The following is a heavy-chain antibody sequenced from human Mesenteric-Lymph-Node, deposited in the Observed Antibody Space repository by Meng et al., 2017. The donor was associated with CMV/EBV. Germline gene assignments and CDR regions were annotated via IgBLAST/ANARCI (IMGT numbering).Heavy chain of an antibody. D-gene: IGHD3-10*01. CDR3: ARDSNGSGYMDV. V-gene: IGHV1-46*01. J-gene: IGHJ6*02. Sequence: KASGYRFTRYYIHWVRQAPGQDLEYMGIINPDGGSTSYLDKFEGRVTMTRDTSTSTVYLELSSLRSEDTAVYYCARDSNGSGYMDVWGQGTTVTVSS. CDR1: GYRFTRYY. CDR2: INPDGGST.